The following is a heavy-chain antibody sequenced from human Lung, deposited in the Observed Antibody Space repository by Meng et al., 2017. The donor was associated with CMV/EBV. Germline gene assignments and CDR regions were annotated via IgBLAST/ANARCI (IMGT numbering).Heavy chain of an antibody. D-gene: IGHD2-2*02. Sequence: ASXXVSCQPSGYTFTSYYMHWVRQAPGQGLEWMGIINPSGGSTSYAQKFQGRVTMTRDTSTSTVYMELSSLRSEDTAVYYCARAGRYCSSTSCYNEDYYYYYGMDVWGQGXTVTVS. J-gene: IGHJ6*02. CDR2: INPSGGST. CDR3: ARAGRYCSSTSCYNEDYYYYYGMDV. V-gene: IGHV1-46*01. CDR1: GYTFTSYY.